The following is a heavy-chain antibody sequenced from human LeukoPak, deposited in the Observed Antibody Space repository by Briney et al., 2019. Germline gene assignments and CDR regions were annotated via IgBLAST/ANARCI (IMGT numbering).Heavy chain of an antibody. D-gene: IGHD3-9*01. V-gene: IGHV5-51*01. Sequence: GESLKISCKGSGYSFTSYWIGWVRQMPGKGLEWMGIIYPGDSDTRYSPSFQGQATISADKSISTAYLQWSSLKAPDTATYYCARAYYDILTGYYYYYMDVWGKGTTVTISS. CDR3: ARAYYDILTGYYYYYMDV. CDR1: GYSFTSYW. J-gene: IGHJ6*03. CDR2: IYPGDSDT.